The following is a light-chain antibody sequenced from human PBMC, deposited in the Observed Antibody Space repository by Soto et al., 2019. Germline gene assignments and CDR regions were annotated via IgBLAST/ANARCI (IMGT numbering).Light chain of an antibody. J-gene: IGKJ4*01. Sequence: EIVLTQSPGTLSLSPGDRATLSCRASQSVINTNLAWYQQKPGQAPRLLIHGASNRATGIPDRFSGSGSGTDFNLTISAREAEDFAVYYCQRFGSSPPVTFGGGTKVEIK. CDR2: GAS. CDR3: QRFGSSPPVT. CDR1: QSVINTN. V-gene: IGKV3-20*01.